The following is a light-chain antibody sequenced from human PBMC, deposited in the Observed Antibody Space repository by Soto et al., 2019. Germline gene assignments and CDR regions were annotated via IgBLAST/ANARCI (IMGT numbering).Light chain of an antibody. V-gene: IGKV3-20*01. CDR2: QTS. CDR3: HQYGNSPLT. CDR1: QSVSSTY. Sequence: EIVLTQSPVTLSLSPGERATLSCRASQSVSSTYLAWYQQKPGQAPRLLIYQTSIRAAGIPARFSASGTGTDFTLTISRLEPEDFAVYYCHQYGNSPLTFGGGTKVDIK. J-gene: IGKJ4*01.